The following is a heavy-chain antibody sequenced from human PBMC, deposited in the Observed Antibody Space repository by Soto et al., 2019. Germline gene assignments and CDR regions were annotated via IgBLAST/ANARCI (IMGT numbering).Heavy chain of an antibody. CDR2: IIPIFGTA. V-gene: IGHV1-69*13. D-gene: IGHD6-6*01. CDR3: AREVIAARQGDYYYYGMDV. CDR1: GGTFSSYA. J-gene: IGHJ6*02. Sequence: GXSVKVSCKASGGTFSSYAISWVRQAPGQGLEWMGGIIPIFGTANYAQKFQGRVTITADESTSTAYMELSSLRSEDTAAYYCAREVIAARQGDYYYYGMDVWGQETTVTAP.